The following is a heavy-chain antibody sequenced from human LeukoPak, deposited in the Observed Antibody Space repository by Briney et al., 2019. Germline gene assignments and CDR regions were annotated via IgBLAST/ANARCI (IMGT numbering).Heavy chain of an antibody. CDR2: IKQDGSEK. CDR1: GFTFSSYW. J-gene: IGHJ4*02. V-gene: IGHV3-7*01. CDR3: ARRGYYDSSGYSDY. Sequence: GGSLRLSCAASGFTFSSYWMSWVRQAPGKGLEWVANIKQDGSEKYYVDSVKGRFTISRDNAKSSLYLQMNSLRAEDTAVYYCARRGYYDSSGYSDYWGQGTLVTVSS. D-gene: IGHD3-22*01.